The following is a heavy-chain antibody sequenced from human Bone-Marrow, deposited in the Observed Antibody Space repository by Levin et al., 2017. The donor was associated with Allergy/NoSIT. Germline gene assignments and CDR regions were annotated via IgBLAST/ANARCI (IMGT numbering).Heavy chain of an antibody. CDR2: IYSGGTI. Sequence: QSGGSLRLSCAASGFTVSSTYMTWVRQAPGKGLEWVSVIYSGGTIYYADSVKGRFTISRDNSKNTVFLQMNSLRAEDTAIYYCVRASPRGQWLTYGTYYYYMDVWGKGTTVTVSS. CDR3: VRASPRGQWLTYGTYYYYMDV. CDR1: GFTVSSTY. D-gene: IGHD6-19*01. J-gene: IGHJ6*04. V-gene: IGHV3-53*01.